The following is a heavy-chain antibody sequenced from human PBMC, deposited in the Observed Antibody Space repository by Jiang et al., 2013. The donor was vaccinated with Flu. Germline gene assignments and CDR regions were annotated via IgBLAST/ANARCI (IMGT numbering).Heavy chain of an antibody. J-gene: IGHJ4*02. V-gene: IGHV1-3*01. CDR2: ITGDNVNI. CDR1: GYTFTAYT. CDR3: ARGIDWGYFDY. Sequence: SGAEVKKPGASVKVSCKASGYTFTAYTMHWVRQAPGHSLEWMGWITGDNVNIKYSQRFQGRVTITRDTSASTAYMDLSSLRSEDTAVYYCARGIDWGYFDYWGQGTLVTVSS. D-gene: IGHD7-27*01.